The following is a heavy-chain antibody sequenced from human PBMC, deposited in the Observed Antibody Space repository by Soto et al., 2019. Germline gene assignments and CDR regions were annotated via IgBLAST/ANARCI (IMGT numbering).Heavy chain of an antibody. J-gene: IGHJ4*02. CDR3: ARVLGYSSSSGLFFDY. CDR2: IYSGGST. D-gene: IGHD6-6*01. V-gene: IGHV3-66*01. CDR1: GFTVSSNY. Sequence: GGSLRLSCAASGFTVSSNYMSWVRQAPGKGLEWVSVIYSGGSTYYADSVKGRFTISRDNSKNTLYLQMNSLRAEDTAVYYCARVLGYSSSSGLFFDYWGQGTLVTVSS.